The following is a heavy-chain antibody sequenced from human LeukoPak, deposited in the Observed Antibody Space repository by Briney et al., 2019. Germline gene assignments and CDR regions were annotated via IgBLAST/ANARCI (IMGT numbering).Heavy chain of an antibody. J-gene: IGHJ5*02. Sequence: ASVKVSCKAFGYTFTSNYMHWVRQAPGQGLEWMGWINPNSGGTNYAQKFQGRVTMTRDTSISTAYMELSRLRSDDTAVYYCARESIAARRFDPWGQGTLVTVSS. CDR3: ARESIAARRFDP. CDR1: GYTFTSNY. CDR2: INPNSGGT. V-gene: IGHV1-2*02. D-gene: IGHD6-6*01.